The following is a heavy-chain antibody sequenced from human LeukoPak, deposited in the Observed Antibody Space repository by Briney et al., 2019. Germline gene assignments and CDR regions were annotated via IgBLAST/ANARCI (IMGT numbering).Heavy chain of an antibody. CDR2: ISSSSSYI. D-gene: IGHD3/OR15-3a*01. CDR1: GFTFSSYS. J-gene: IGHJ4*02. CDR3: AKVATWTYFDS. V-gene: IGHV3-21*04. Sequence: GGSLRLSCAASGFTFSSYSMNWVRQAPGKGLEWVSSISSSSSYIYYADSVKGRFTISRDNAKNSLYLQLTSLRVDDTAVYYCAKVATWTYFDSWGQGTLVTVSS.